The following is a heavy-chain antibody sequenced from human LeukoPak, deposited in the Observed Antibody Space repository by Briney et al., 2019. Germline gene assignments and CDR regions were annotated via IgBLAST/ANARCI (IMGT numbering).Heavy chain of an antibody. CDR1: GFTFSTYS. D-gene: IGHD5-18*01. Sequence: PGGSLRLSCAASGFTFSTYSMNWVRLAPGKGLEWVANIKQDGSEKYYVDSVKGRFTISRDNAKNSLYLQMNSLRAEETAVYYCTRDSVGDSYADYWGQGTLVTVSS. J-gene: IGHJ4*02. CDR3: TRDSVGDSYADY. V-gene: IGHV3-7*03. CDR2: IKQDGSEK.